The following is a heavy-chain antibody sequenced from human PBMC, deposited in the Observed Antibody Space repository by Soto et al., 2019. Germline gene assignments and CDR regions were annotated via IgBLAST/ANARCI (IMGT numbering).Heavy chain of an antibody. D-gene: IGHD3-22*01. V-gene: IGHV3-48*03. CDR1: VFIFSSYE. J-gene: IGHJ4*02. Sequence: GSLRLSCAASVFIFSSYEMNWFRQAPGKGLEWVSYISRIGSTRYHADSVRGRFTISRDNAKNSLYLLMSSLRAEDTAVYYCARDYYDVRVYFTFDYWGQGTRVTVSS. CDR2: ISRIGSTR. CDR3: ARDYYDVRVYFTFDY.